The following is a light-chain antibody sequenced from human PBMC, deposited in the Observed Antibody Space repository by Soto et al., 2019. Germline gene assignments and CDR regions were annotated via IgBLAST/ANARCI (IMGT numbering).Light chain of an antibody. J-gene: IGLJ2*01. CDR3: AAWDDSLSGVV. V-gene: IGLV1-47*01. CDR1: SSNIGSNF. Sequence: QSVLTQPPSASGTPGQRVTISCSGSSSNIGSNFVYWYQQLPGTAPTLLLYRNNQRPSGVPGRFSGSKSGTAASLAISGLRSEDEAEYYCAAWDDSLSGVVFGGGTKLTVL. CDR2: RNN.